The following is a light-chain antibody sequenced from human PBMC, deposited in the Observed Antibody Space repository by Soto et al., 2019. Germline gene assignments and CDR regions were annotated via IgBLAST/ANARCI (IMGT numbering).Light chain of an antibody. CDR1: QTVRHNY. CDR2: GAS. J-gene: IGKJ1*01. CDR3: QQYDTSPQT. V-gene: IGKV3-20*01. Sequence: DIVLTQSPGTLSLSPGEGATLSCRASQTVRHNYVAWYQHRPGQAPRLLIYGASHRATGIPDRFGGSGSGKDFTLTISRLEPEDFAVYYCQQYDTSPQTFGQGTKVDIK.